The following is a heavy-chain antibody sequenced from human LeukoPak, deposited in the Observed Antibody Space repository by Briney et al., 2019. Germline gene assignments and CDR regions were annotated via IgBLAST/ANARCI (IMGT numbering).Heavy chain of an antibody. CDR1: GGSISSYY. D-gene: IGHD1-26*01. CDR2: IYYSGST. J-gene: IGHJ5*02. Sequence: SETLSLTCTVSGGSISSYYWSWIRQPPGKGLEWIGYIYYSGSTNYNPSLKSRVTISVDTSKNQFFLKLSSVTAADTAVYYCARNGGSYERWFDPWGQGTLVTVSS. V-gene: IGHV4-59*01. CDR3: ARNGGSYERWFDP.